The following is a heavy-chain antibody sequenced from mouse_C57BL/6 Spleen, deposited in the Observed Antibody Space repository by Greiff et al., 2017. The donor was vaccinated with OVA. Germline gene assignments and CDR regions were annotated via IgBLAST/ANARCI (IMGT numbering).Heavy chain of an antibody. J-gene: IGHJ2*01. D-gene: IGHD2-4*01. CDR2: IDPSDSYT. CDR3: ARWENDYADY. Sequence: QVQLQQPGAELVKPGASVKLSCKASGYTFTSYWMQWVKQRPGQGLEWIGEIDPSDSYTNYNQKFKGKATLTVDTSSSTAYMQLSSLTSEDSAVYYCARWENDYADYWGQGTTLTVSS. CDR1: GYTFTSYW. V-gene: IGHV1-50*01.